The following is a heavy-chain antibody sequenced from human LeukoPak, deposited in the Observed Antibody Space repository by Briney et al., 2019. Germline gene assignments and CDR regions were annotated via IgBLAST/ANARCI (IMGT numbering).Heavy chain of an antibody. D-gene: IGHD4-17*01. V-gene: IGHV3-23*01. CDR1: RFTFSYYW. CDR2: ISGSGGST. CDR3: AKEYGDYEEGNY. Sequence: QAGGSLRLSCAASRFTFSYYWMNWVRQAPGKGLEWVSGISGSGGSTYYADSVKGRFTISRDNSKNTLYLQMNSLRAEDTAVYYCAKEYGDYEEGNYRGQGTLVTVSS. J-gene: IGHJ4*02.